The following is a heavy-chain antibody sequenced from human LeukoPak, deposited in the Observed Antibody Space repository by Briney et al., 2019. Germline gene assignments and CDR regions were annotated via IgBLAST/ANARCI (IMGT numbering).Heavy chain of an antibody. CDR3: AKGVLRTGGDY. CDR2: IIGSGSNT. Sequence: GGSLKLSFAASGFTFSSYAMTWVRQAPGKGLGLDSSIIGSGSNTYYAASVQGRFTISRDNSKNTVYLQRNSLRAEDTAVYYCAKGVLRTGGDYWGQGTLVTVSS. J-gene: IGHJ4*02. D-gene: IGHD3-16*01. CDR1: GFTFSSYA. V-gene: IGHV3-23*01.